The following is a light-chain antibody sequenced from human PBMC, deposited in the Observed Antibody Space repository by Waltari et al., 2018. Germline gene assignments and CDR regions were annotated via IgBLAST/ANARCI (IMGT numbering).Light chain of an antibody. J-gene: IGLJ2*01. CDR3: SSYTTSSTWV. CDR2: DVS. V-gene: IGLV2-14*04. Sequence: YQQHPDKAPKIMIYDVSNLPSGVSNRFSGSKSGNTASLTISGLQAEDEANYYCSSYTTSSTWVFGGGTRLTVL.